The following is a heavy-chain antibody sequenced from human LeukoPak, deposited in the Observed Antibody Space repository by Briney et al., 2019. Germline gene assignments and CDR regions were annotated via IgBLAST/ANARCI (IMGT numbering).Heavy chain of an antibody. J-gene: IGHJ4*02. CDR2: INHSGSI. V-gene: IGHV4-34*01. CDR1: GGSFSGYY. D-gene: IGHD5-18*01. Sequence: SETLSLTCAVYGGSFSGYYWSWIRQPPGKGLEWIGDINHSGSINYNPSLKSRVTISVDTSKSQFSLKLSSVTAADTAVYYCARRGYSYKVDYWGQGTLVTVSS. CDR3: ARRGYSYKVDY.